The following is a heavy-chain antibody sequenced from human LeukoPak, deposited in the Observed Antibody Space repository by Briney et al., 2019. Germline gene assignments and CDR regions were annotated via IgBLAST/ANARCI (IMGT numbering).Heavy chain of an antibody. J-gene: IGHJ4*02. CDR2: ISGDGGST. CDR3: AKDRGWYDY. V-gene: IGHV3-43*02. D-gene: IGHD6-19*01. CDR1: GFTLDHYS. Sequence: GRCPRLSCAAAGFTLDHYSMHWVRQAPGKGLEWVSLISGDGGSTYYADSVKGRFTISRDNSKNSLYLQMNSLRTEDTALYHCAKDRGWYDYWGQGTLVTVSS.